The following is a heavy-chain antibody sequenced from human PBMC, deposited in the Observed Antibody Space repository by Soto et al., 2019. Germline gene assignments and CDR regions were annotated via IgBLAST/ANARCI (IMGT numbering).Heavy chain of an antibody. D-gene: IGHD2-21*01. J-gene: IGHJ4*02. V-gene: IGHV4-59*01. CDR2: ISYRGST. Sequence: PSEILSLTCNVSGTSIISYYWTWIRQPPGKALEWIGYISYRGSTKYNPSLKSRVAISLDTSRNQFSLKLTPVTASDTAIYFCARDPELHGLDYWGQGTLVTSPQ. CDR1: GTSIISYY. CDR3: ARDPELHGLDY.